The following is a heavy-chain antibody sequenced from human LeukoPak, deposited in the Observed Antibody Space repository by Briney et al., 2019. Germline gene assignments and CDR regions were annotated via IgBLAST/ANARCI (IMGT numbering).Heavy chain of an antibody. D-gene: IGHD6-19*01. CDR2: ISWNSGSI. CDR1: GFTFDDYA. Sequence: PGGSLRLSCAASGFTFDDYAMHWVRQAPGKGLEWVSGISWNSGSIGYADSVKGRFTISRDNAKNSLYLQMNSLRAEDTALYYCAEDIRAIAVAGTVYWGQGTLVTVSS. CDR3: AEDIRAIAVAGTVY. J-gene: IGHJ4*02. V-gene: IGHV3-9*01.